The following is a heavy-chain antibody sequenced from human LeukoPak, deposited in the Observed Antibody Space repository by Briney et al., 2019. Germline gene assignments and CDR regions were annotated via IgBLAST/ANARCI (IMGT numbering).Heavy chain of an antibody. CDR2: INHSGST. Sequence: PSETLSLTCAVYGGSFSGYYWSWIRQPPGKGLEWIGEINHSGSTNYNPSLKSRVTISVDTPKNQFALKLSSVTAADTAVYYCAGSSSWYPGSYWGQGTLVTVSS. V-gene: IGHV4-34*01. CDR3: AGSSSWYPGSY. D-gene: IGHD6-13*01. CDR1: GGSFSGYY. J-gene: IGHJ4*02.